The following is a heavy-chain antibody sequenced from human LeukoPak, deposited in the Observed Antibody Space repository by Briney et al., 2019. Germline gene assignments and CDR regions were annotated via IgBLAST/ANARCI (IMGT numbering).Heavy chain of an antibody. CDR1: GFTVSIKC. CDR3: ARVGCSGGRCPGYGMDV. CDR2: ISSSSTYI. D-gene: IGHD2-15*01. Sequence: GGSLRLSCAASGFTVSIKCMNWVRQAPGKGLEWVSSISSSSTYIYYADSVKGRFTISRDNAKNSLYLQMNSLRVEDTAVYYCARVGCSGGRCPGYGMDVWGQGTTVTVSS. V-gene: IGHV3-21*01. J-gene: IGHJ6*02.